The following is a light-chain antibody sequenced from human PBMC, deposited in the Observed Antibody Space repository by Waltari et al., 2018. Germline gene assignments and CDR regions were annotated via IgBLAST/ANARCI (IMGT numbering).Light chain of an antibody. Sequence: QSVLTQPPSASGTPGQRVTISCSGSSSNIGTNYVYWYQQLPGTAPKLLIYKNDQRPSGFPDRFFGSKSGTSAFLAISGLRSEDESTYYCAAWDDSRGVFGGGTKLTVL. CDR1: SSNIGTNY. CDR3: AAWDDSRGV. J-gene: IGLJ3*02. CDR2: KND. V-gene: IGLV1-47*01.